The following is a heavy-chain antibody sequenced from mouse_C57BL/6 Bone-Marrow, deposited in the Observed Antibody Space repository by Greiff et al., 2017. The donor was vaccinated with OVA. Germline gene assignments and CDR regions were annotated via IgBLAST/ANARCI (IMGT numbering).Heavy chain of an antibody. CDR3: ARNHYGYDVNYARDY. CDR1: GFSLTSYG. Sequence: VKLMESGPGLVQPSQSLSITCTVSGFSLTSYGVHWVRQSPGKGLEWLGVIWSGGSTDYNAAFISRLSISKDNSKSQVFFKMNSLQADDTAIYYCARNHYGYDVNYARDYWGQGTSVTVSS. V-gene: IGHV2-2*01. CDR2: IWSGGST. J-gene: IGHJ4*01. D-gene: IGHD2-2*01.